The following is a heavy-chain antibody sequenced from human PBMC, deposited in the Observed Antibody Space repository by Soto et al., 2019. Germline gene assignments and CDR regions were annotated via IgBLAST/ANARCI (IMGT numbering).Heavy chain of an antibody. CDR3: ARILRVEFYYYYMDV. D-gene: IGHD3-10*01. V-gene: IGHV5-51*01. CDR2: IYPGDSDT. Sequence: KVSCKASGGTFSSYAISWVRQMPGKGLEWMGIIYPGDSDTRYSPSFQGQVTISADKSISTAYLQWSSLKASDTAMYYCARILRVEFYYYYMDVWAKGPRSPSP. J-gene: IGHJ6*03. CDR1: GGTFSSYA.